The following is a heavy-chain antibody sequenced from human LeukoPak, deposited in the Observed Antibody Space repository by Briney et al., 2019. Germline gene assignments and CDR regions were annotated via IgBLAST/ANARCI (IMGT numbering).Heavy chain of an antibody. CDR1: GFTFSSYE. D-gene: IGHD1-26*01. J-gene: IGHJ4*02. CDR2: ISSSSSTI. V-gene: IGHV3-48*03. Sequence: GGSLRLSCAASGFTFSSYEMNWVRQAPGKGLEWVSDISSSSSTIHYADSVKGRFTISRDNAKNSVYLQMSSLRAEDTAVYYCAREASVGRRPFDYWGQGTLVTVPS. CDR3: AREASVGRRPFDY.